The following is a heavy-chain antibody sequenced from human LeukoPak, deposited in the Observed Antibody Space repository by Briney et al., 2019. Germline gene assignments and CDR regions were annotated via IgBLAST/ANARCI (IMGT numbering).Heavy chain of an antibody. CDR2: INHSGST. V-gene: IGHV4-34*01. J-gene: IGHJ5*02. CDR1: GGAFSGYN. Sequence: SETLSLTCAVYGGAFSGYNWRWIRQPPGEGLEWIWEINHSGSTHYNPPLKSRVTISVDTYKNHFSLKLSSVTAAGTAVYYCARGLRASGDFWSGYANWFDPWGQGTLVTVSS. D-gene: IGHD3-3*01. CDR3: ARGLRASGDFWSGYANWFDP.